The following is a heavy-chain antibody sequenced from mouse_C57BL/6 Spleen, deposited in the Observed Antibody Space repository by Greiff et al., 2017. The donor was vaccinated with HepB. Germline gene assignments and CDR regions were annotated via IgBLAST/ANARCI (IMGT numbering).Heavy chain of an antibody. CDR1: GFTFTDYY. Sequence: EVKLMESGGGLVQPGGSLSLSCAASGFTFTDYYMSWVRQPPGKALEWLGFIRNKANGYTTEYSASVKGRFTISRDNSQSILYLQMNALRAEASATYYCARPFYYDYDPLFAYWGQGTLVTVSA. CDR3: ARPFYYDYDPLFAY. D-gene: IGHD2-4*01. CDR2: IRNKANGYTT. V-gene: IGHV7-3*01. J-gene: IGHJ3*01.